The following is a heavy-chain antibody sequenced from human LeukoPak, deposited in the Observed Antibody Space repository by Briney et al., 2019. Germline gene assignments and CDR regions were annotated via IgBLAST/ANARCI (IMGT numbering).Heavy chain of an antibody. CDR2: IYRSGST. V-gene: IGHV4-38-2*02. CDR3: ARNRGIMAAAGRLNWFDP. Sequence: SETLSLTCTVSGYSISSGYYWGWIRQPPGKGLEWIGNIYRSGSTYYNPSLKSRVTISVDTSKNQFSLKLSSVTAADTAVYYCARNRGIMAAAGRLNWFDPWGQGTLVTVSS. J-gene: IGHJ5*02. D-gene: IGHD6-13*01. CDR1: GYSISSGYY.